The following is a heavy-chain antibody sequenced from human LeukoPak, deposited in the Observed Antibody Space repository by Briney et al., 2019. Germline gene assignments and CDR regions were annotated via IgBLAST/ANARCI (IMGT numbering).Heavy chain of an antibody. CDR2: TRNKANSYPT. Sequence: PGGSLRLSCAASGFTFSDHYMDWVRQAPGKGLEWVGRTRNKANSYPTEYAASVKGRFTISRDDSKNSLYLQMNSLKTEDTAVYYCARASYWGQGTLVTVSS. V-gene: IGHV3-72*01. CDR1: GFTFSDHY. J-gene: IGHJ4*02. CDR3: ARASY.